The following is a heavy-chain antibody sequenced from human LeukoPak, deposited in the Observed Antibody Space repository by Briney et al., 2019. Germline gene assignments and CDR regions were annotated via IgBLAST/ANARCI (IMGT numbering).Heavy chain of an antibody. D-gene: IGHD3-22*01. V-gene: IGHV1-69*02. CDR2: PILGIA. CDR3: ARGRYYTDTSGFSPLDP. Sequence: PILGIANYAQKFQGRVTITADKSTSTAYMELSSLRSEDTAVYYCARGRYYTDTSGFSPLDPWGQGTLVTVSS. J-gene: IGHJ5*02.